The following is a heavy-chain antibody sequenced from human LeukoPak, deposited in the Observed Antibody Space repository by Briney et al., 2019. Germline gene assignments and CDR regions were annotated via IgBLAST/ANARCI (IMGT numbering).Heavy chain of an antibody. J-gene: IGHJ4*02. D-gene: IGHD1-26*01. V-gene: IGHV3-33*01. CDR3: ATEAHYYANDC. CDR1: GFPFSTYV. CDR2: IWYDGSNK. Sequence: GGSLRLSCAASGFPFSTYVMHWFRQAPGKGLEWVAAIWYDGSNKNYADSVKGRFTISRDNSKNTLYLHMNSLRAEDTAVYYCATEAHYYANDCWGQGTLVTVSS.